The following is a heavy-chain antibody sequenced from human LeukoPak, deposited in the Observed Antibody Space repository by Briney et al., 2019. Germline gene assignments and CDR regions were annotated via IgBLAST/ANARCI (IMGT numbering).Heavy chain of an antibody. J-gene: IGHJ4*02. CDR3: AKDQARNYYDSSGFDY. CDR1: GFTFSSYG. V-gene: IGHV3-33*06. D-gene: IGHD3-22*01. Sequence: GRSLRLSCAASGFTFSSYGMHWVRQAPGKGLEWVAVIWYGGSNKYYADSVKGRFTISRDNSKNTLYLQMNSLRAEDTAVYYCAKDQARNYYDSSGFDYWGQGTLVTVSS. CDR2: IWYGGSNK.